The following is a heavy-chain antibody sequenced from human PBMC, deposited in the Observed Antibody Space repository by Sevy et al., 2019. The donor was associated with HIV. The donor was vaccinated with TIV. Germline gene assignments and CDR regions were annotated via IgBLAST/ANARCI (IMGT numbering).Heavy chain of an antibody. Sequence: ASVKVSCKASGYTFTGYYMHWVRQAPGQGLEWMGRINPNSGGTNYAQKFQGRVTMTRDTSNSTAYMELSRLRSDDTAVYYCAGGYSYGYGFFDYWGQGTLVTVSS. V-gene: IGHV1-2*06. CDR1: GYTFTGYY. CDR3: AGGYSYGYGFFDY. J-gene: IGHJ4*02. D-gene: IGHD5-18*01. CDR2: INPNSGGT.